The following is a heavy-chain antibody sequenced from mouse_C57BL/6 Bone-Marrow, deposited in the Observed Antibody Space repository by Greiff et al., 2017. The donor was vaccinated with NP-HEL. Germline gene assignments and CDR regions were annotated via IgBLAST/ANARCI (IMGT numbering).Heavy chain of an antibody. J-gene: IGHJ3*01. CDR1: GYTFTSYG. D-gene: IGHD1-1*01. CDR3: ARCGYYGSREVAY. CDR2: IYPRSGNT. Sequence: QVQLQQSGAELARPGASVKLSCKASGYTFTSYGISWVKQRTGQGLEWIGEIYPRSGNTYYNEKFKGKATLTADKSSSTAYMELRSLTSEDSAVYFCARCGYYGSREVAYWGQGTLVTVSA. V-gene: IGHV1-81*01.